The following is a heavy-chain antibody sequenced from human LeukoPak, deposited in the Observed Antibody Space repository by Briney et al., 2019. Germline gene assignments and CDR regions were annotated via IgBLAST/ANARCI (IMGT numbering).Heavy chain of an antibody. V-gene: IGHV1-69*13. Sequence: SVKVSCKASGGTFSGYAISWVRQAPGQGLEWMGGIIPIFGTANYAQKFQGRVTITADESTSTAYMELSSLRSEDTAVYYCARGDLDYSGYGNYYYYGMDVWGQGTTVTVSS. D-gene: IGHD5-12*01. CDR3: ARGDLDYSGYGNYYYYGMDV. J-gene: IGHJ6*02. CDR1: GGTFSGYA. CDR2: IIPIFGTA.